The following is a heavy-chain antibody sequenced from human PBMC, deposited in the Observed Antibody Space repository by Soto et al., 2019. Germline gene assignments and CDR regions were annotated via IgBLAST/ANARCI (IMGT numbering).Heavy chain of an antibody. CDR3: ASRGSSSWYGY. D-gene: IGHD6-13*01. CDR2: SYYSGST. CDR1: GGSISSSSYY. V-gene: IGHV4-39*01. Sequence: QLQLQESGPGLVKPSETLSLTCTVSGGSISSSSYYWGWIRQPPGKGLEWIGSSYYSGSTYYNPSLKSSVTISVDTSQTQCSLKLSSVTAADTAVYYCASRGSSSWYGYWGQGTLVTVSS. J-gene: IGHJ1*01.